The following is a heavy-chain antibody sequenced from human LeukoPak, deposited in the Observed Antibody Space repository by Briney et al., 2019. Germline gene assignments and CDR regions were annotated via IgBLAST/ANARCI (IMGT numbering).Heavy chain of an antibody. V-gene: IGHV4-4*02. Sequence: SETLSLTCAVSGDSISSPNWWSWVRQPPGKGLQWIGEIYHSGSASYNPSLKSRVTIAVDMSRNQFSLKLTSVIAADTAVYYCARVVDTAPYYFDYWGQGILVTVSS. D-gene: IGHD5-18*01. CDR1: GDSISSPNW. J-gene: IGHJ4*02. CDR3: ARVVDTAPYYFDY. CDR2: IYHSGSA.